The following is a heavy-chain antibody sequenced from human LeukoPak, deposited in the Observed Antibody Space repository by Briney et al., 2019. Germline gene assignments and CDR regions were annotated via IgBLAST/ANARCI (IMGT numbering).Heavy chain of an antibody. CDR1: GFTFTSYA. J-gene: IGHJ4*02. V-gene: IGHV3-23*01. Sequence: TGGSLRLSCAASGFTFTSYAMSWVRQAPGKGLEWVSAVSGSGGTPYYADSVKGRFTISRDNSMNTLYLQMNSLRAEDTALYYCARDVVPAAVDYWGQGTLVTVSS. D-gene: IGHD2-2*01. CDR2: VSGSGGTP. CDR3: ARDVVPAAVDY.